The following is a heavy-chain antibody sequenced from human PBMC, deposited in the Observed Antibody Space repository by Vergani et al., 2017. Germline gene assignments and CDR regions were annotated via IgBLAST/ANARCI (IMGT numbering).Heavy chain of an antibody. CDR2: ISYDGSNK. J-gene: IGHJ6*03. V-gene: IGHV3-30-3*01. CDR1: RFTFSSYT. Sequence: QVQLVESGGGVVQPGRSLRFSCAASRFTFSSYTMHWVRQAPGKGLEWVAVISYDGSNKYYADSVKGRFTISRDNSKNTLYLQMNSLRAEDTAVYYCARDSRDGYKDYYYYMDVWG. CDR3: ARDSRDGYKDYYYYMDV. D-gene: IGHD5-24*01.